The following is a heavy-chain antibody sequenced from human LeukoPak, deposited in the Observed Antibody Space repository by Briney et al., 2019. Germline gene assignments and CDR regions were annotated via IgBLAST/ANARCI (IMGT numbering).Heavy chain of an antibody. CDR1: GFTFSSYS. CDR2: ISSSSSTI. V-gene: IGHV3-48*04. D-gene: IGHD3-16*01. CDR3: ARLWGSGYYYYYYMDV. Sequence: GGSLRLSCAASGFTFSSYSMNWVRQAPGKGLEWVSYISSSSSTIYYADSVKGRFTISRDNAKNSLYLQMNSLRAEDTAVYYCARLWGSGYYYYYYMDVWGKGTTVTVSS. J-gene: IGHJ6*03.